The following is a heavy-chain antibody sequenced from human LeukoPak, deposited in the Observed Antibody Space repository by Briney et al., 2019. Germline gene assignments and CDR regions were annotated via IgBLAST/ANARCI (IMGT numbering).Heavy chain of an antibody. CDR3: ARDFTVGRANYFDY. V-gene: IGHV3-21*01. CDR1: GFTFSSYS. Sequence: GGSLRLSCAASGFTFSSYSMNGVRQAPGKGLEWVSSISSSSSYIYYADSVKGRFTISRDNAKNSLYLQMNSLRAEDTAVYYCARDFTVGRANYFDYWGQGTLVTVSS. J-gene: IGHJ4*02. CDR2: ISSSSSYI. D-gene: IGHD4-17*01.